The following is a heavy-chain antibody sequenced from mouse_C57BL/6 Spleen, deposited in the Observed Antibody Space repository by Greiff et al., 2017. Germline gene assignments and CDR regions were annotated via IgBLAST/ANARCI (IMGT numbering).Heavy chain of an antibody. CDR2: IWRGGST. CDR3: AKKGETGTGYFDV. D-gene: IGHD4-1*01. V-gene: IGHV2-5*01. J-gene: IGHJ1*03. Sequence: QVQLQQSGPGLVQPSQSLSITCTVSGFSLTSYGVHWVRQSPGKGLEWLGVIWRGGSTDYNAAFMSRLSITKDNSKSQVFFKMNSLQADDTAIYYCAKKGETGTGYFDVWGTGTTVTVSS. CDR1: GFSLTSYG.